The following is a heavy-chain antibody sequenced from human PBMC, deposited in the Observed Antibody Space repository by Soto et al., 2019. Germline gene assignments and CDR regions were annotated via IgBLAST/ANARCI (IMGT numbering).Heavy chain of an antibody. CDR3: ARSYSSSWYDFDY. CDR1: GYTLTELS. J-gene: IGHJ4*02. D-gene: IGHD6-13*01. Sequence: GASVKVSCKVSGYTLTELSMHWVRQAPGKGLEWKGGFDPEDGETIYAQKFQGRVTMTKDTSTSTAFMELRSLRSDDTAVYYCARSYSSSWYDFDYWGQGTLVTVSS. CDR2: FDPEDGET. V-gene: IGHV1-24*01.